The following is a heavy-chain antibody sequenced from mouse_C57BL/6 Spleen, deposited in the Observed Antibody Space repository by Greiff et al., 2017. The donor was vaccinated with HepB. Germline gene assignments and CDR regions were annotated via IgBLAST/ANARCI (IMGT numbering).Heavy chain of an antibody. CDR1: GYTFTDYY. CDR2: INPYNGGT. CDR3: ASYYYGSSYVYYAMDY. D-gene: IGHD1-1*01. J-gene: IGHJ4*01. V-gene: IGHV1-19*01. Sequence: VQLQQSGPVLVKPGASVKMSCKASGYTFTDYYMNWVKQSHGKSLEWIGVINPYNGGTSYNQKFKGKATLTVDKSSSTAYMELNSLTSEDSAVYYCASYYYGSSYVYYAMDYWGQGTSVTVSS.